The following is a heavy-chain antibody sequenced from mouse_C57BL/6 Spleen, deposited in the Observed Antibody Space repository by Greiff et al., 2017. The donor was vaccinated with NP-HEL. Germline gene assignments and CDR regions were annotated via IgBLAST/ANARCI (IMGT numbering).Heavy chain of an antibody. CDR2: INSNGGST. Sequence: EVQGVESGGGLVQPGGSLKLSCAASGFTFSSYGMSWVRQTPDKRLELVATINSNGGSTYYPDSVKGRFTISRDNAKNTLYLQMGSLKSEDTAMYYCAIMARTINWGQGTTLTVSS. CDR1: GFTFSSYG. J-gene: IGHJ2*01. V-gene: IGHV5-6-3*01. CDR3: AIMARTIN.